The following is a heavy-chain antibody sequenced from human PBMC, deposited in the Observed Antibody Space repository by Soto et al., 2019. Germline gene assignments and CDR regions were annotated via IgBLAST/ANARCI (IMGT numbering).Heavy chain of an antibody. CDR3: ATEKLGYCTNGVRYTRYFQH. J-gene: IGHJ1*01. D-gene: IGHD2-8*01. Sequence: SETLSLTCTVSGGSISSYYWSWIRQPPGKGLEWIGYIYYSGSTNYNPSLKSRVTISVDTSKNQFSLKLSSVTAADTAVYYCATEKLGYCTNGVRYTRYFQHWGQGTLVTVSS. CDR2: IYYSGST. CDR1: GGSISSYY. V-gene: IGHV4-59*01.